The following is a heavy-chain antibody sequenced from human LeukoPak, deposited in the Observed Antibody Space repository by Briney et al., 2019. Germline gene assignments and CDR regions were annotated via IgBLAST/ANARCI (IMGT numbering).Heavy chain of an antibody. CDR3: AGVGLSSGWSDYYYYMDV. CDR1: GFTFRNYA. CDR2: LSGSYGST. J-gene: IGHJ6*03. V-gene: IGHV3-23*01. Sequence: PGGSLRLSCAASGFTFRNYAMSWVRQAPGKGLEWVSTLSGSYGSTYYADSVKGRFTISRDSSKSTLYLQMNSLRAEDTAVYYCAGVGLSSGWSDYYYYMDVWGKGTTVIVSS. D-gene: IGHD6-19*01.